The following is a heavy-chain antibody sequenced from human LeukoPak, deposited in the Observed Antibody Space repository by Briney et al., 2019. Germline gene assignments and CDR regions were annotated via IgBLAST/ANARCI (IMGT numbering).Heavy chain of an antibody. CDR3: ARDLASSGWYYFDY. J-gene: IGHJ4*02. V-gene: IGHV4-38-2*02. D-gene: IGHD6-19*01. CDR1: GYSISSGYY. CDR2: IYLSGST. Sequence: SSETLSLTCAVSGYSISSGYYWGWIRQPPGKGLEWIGSIYLSGSTYYNPSLKSRVTISVDTSKNQFSLKLSSVTAADTAVYYRARDLASSGWYYFDYWGQGTLVTVSS.